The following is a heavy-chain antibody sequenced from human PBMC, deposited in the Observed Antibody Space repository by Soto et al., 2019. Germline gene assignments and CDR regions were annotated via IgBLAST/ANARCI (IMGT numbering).Heavy chain of an antibody. Sequence: GGSRRLSCAASGISTSSYWMGWVRQAPGRGLEWVASIKKDGSEKYYMDSLKGRFTISRDNALNSLYLQMNSLRAEDTAVYFCVTGYHSDYWGQGTLVTVSS. CDR3: VTGYHSDY. CDR1: GISTSSYW. D-gene: IGHD5-18*01. J-gene: IGHJ4*02. V-gene: IGHV3-7*03. CDR2: IKKDGSEK.